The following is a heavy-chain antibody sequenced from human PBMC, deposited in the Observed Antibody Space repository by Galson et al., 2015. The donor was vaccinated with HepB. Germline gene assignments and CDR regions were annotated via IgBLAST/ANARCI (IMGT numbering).Heavy chain of an antibody. J-gene: IGHJ3*02. CDR2: INPNSGGT. D-gene: IGHD2-2*01. CDR1: GYTFTGYY. CDR3: ARGRYRVDRYCSSTSCYDAFDI. Sequence: SVKVSCKASGYTFTGYYMHWVRQAPGQGLEWMGRINPNSGGTNYAQKFQGRVTMTRDTSISTAYMELSRLRSDDTAVYYCARGRYRVDRYCSSTSCYDAFDIWGQGTMVTVSS. V-gene: IGHV1-2*06.